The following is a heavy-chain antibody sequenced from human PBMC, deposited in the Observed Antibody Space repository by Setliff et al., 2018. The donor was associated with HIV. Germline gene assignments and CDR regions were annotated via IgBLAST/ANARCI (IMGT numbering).Heavy chain of an antibody. CDR1: GYTLTELS. Sequence: GASVKVSCKVSGYTLTELSMHWVQQAPGKGLEWMGRVDPEDGDIIYAERFQGRVTITADTSTDTAYMELSSLRSEDTAVYYCATGNYGGNPLNNWFDPWGQGTLVTVSS. J-gene: IGHJ5*02. CDR3: ATGNYGGNPLNNWFDP. V-gene: IGHV1-24*01. CDR2: VDPEDGDI. D-gene: IGHD4-17*01.